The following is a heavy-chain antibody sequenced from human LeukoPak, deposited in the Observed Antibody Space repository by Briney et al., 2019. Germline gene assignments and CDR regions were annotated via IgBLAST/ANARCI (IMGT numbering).Heavy chain of an antibody. CDR1: GSTFSTFE. CDR2: ISSGGTTI. J-gene: IGHJ3*02. D-gene: IGHD3-10*01. V-gene: IGHV3-48*03. CDR3: AGSRQYVGAFDI. Sequence: GGSLRLSCGASGSTFSTFELYWVRQAPGKGLEWISYISSGGTTIKYADSVRGRFTISRDDGRESLYLQMNSLRVEDTAIYYCAGSRQYVGAFDIWGQGTLVSVSS.